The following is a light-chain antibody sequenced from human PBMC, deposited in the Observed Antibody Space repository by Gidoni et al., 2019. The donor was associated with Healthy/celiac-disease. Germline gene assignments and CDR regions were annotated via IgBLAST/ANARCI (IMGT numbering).Light chain of an antibody. CDR2: LGS. CDR3: MQALQTPLT. J-gene: IGKJ4*01. CDR1: HSLLHSNGYNY. V-gene: IGKV2-28*01. Sequence: IVMTQSPLSPPVTPGEPASIPCRSSHSLLHSNGYNYLDWYLQKPGQSPQLLIYLGSNRASGVPDRFSGSGSGTDFTLKISRVEAEDVGVYYCMQALQTPLTFGGGTKVEIK.